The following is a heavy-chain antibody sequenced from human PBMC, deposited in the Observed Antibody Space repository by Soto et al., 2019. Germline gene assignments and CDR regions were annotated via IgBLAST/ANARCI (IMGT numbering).Heavy chain of an antibody. CDR2: ISAYNGNT. CDR1: GYTFTSYG. J-gene: IGHJ4*02. D-gene: IGHD6-13*01. Sequence: QVQLVQSGAEVKKPGASVKVSCKASGYTFTSYGISWVRQAPGQGLEWMGWISAYNGNTDYAQKLQGSVTMTTDTSTSTDYMELSSLRSDDTAVYYCARDADSSSQPLEYWGQGNLVTVSS. V-gene: IGHV1-18*01. CDR3: ARDADSSSQPLEY.